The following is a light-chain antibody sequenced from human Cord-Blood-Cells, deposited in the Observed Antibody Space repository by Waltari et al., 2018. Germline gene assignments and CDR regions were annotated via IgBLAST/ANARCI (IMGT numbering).Light chain of an antibody. CDR2: AAS. V-gene: IGKV1-39*01. J-gene: IGKJ4*01. Sequence: DIQMTPSPSSLSASVGDRVTITCRASQSISSYLNWYQQKPGKAPKLLIYAASSLQSGVASRFSGSRSGTDFTLTISSLQPESSATYYCQQSYSTPLTFGGGTKVDIK. CDR3: QQSYSTPLT. CDR1: QSISSY.